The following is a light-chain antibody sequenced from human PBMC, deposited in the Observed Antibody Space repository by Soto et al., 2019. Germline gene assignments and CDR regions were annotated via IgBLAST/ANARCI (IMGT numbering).Light chain of an antibody. CDR1: PSVTNY. V-gene: IGKV3-11*01. CDR3: QQRNIWPPVT. J-gene: IGKJ1*01. Sequence: EIVLTLSPATLSLSPGERATLSCRASPSVTNYLAWYQQKPGQPPRLLIYGAFNRAAGIPARFSGSGSGTDFTLTISSLEPEDSAVYYCQQRNIWPPVTFGQGTKVEIK. CDR2: GAF.